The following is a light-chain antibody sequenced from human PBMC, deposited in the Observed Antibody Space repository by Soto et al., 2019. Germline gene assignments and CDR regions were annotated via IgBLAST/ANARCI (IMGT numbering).Light chain of an antibody. Sequence: QAVVTQEPSLSVSPGGTVTLTCGLSSGSVSTSYYPGWYQQTPGQAPRTLIYSTNTRSSGVPDRFSGSILGNKAALTITGAQADDESDYYCVLYVAGAIPWVFGGGTKLTVL. V-gene: IGLV8-61*01. J-gene: IGLJ3*02. CDR1: SGSVSTSYY. CDR2: STN. CDR3: VLYVAGAIPWV.